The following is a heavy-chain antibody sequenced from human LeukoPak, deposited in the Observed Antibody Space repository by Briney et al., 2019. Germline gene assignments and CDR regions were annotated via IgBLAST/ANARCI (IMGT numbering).Heavy chain of an antibody. J-gene: IGHJ4*02. V-gene: IGHV3-7*01. D-gene: IGHD2-2*01. CDR1: GFTFSSYL. CDR3: ARDRYCSSTSCYYFDY. Sequence: GGSLRLSCAASGFTFSSYLMSWVRQAPGKGLEWVANIKQDGSEKYYVDSVEGRFTISRDNAKNSLYLQMNSLRAEDTAVYYCARDRYCSSTSCYYFDYWGQGTLVTVSS. CDR2: IKQDGSEK.